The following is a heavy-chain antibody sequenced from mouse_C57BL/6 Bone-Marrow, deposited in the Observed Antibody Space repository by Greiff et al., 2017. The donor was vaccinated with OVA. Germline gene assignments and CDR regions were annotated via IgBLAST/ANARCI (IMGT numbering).Heavy chain of an antibody. CDR2: IHPNSGST. J-gene: IGHJ2*01. CDR3: ARSDPYGSSIDY. D-gene: IGHD1-1*01. Sequence: VQLQQPGAELVKPGASVKLSCKASGYTFTSYWMHWVKQRPGQGLEWIGMIHPNSGSTNYNEKFKSKATLTVDKSSSTAYMQLSSLTSEDSAVYCCARSDPYGSSIDYWGQGTTLTVSS. V-gene: IGHV1-64*01. CDR1: GYTFTSYW.